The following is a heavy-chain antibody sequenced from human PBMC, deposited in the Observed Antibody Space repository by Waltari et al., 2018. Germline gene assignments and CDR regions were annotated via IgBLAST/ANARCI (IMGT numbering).Heavy chain of an antibody. CDR3: ASPSAAGTYYWYFDL. D-gene: IGHD6-13*01. Sequence: QVQLVQSGAEVKKPGSSVKVFCKASGGTVSSYAISWVRQAPGQGLEWMGGVIPIFGTANYAQKFQGRVTITTDESTSTAYMELSSLRSEDTAVYYCASPSAAGTYYWYFDLWGRGTLVTVSS. V-gene: IGHV1-69*05. J-gene: IGHJ2*01. CDR2: VIPIFGTA. CDR1: GGTVSSYA.